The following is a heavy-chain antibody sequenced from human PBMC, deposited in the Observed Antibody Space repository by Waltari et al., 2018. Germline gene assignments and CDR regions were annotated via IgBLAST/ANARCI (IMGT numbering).Heavy chain of an antibody. CDR3: TKSPAP. Sequence: EVQLVESGGGLVQPGGSLRLSCAASGFMFSSYWMGGVRQAPGKGLELVANIKQDGSEKKYVDSLKGRFTISRDNAKNSLYLQMNSLRVDDTAVYYCTKSPAPWGQGTLVTVSS. V-gene: IGHV3-7*01. CDR1: GFMFSSYW. CDR2: IKQDGSEK. D-gene: IGHD2-2*01. J-gene: IGHJ5*02.